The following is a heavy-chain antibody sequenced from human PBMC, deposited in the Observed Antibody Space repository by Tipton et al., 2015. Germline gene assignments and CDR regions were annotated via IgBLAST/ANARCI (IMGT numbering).Heavy chain of an antibody. J-gene: IGHJ2*01. Sequence: TLSLTCNVSGDAISSHYWSWIRQPPGKGLEWIGNIYYSGSTKYNPSLKNRVTISVDTSKNQFSLKLSSVTAADTAVYYCARYSWGYWYFDLWGRGTLVSVSS. CDR3: ARYSWGYWYFDL. D-gene: IGHD1-26*01. CDR1: GDAISSHY. CDR2: IYYSGST. V-gene: IGHV4-59*11.